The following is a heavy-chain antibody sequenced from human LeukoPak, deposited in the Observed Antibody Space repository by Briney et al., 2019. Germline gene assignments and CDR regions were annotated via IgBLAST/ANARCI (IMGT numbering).Heavy chain of an antibody. Sequence: GGSLRLSCAASGFTFSSYSMNWVRQAPGKGLEWVSSISSSSPYIYYADSVKGRFTISRDNAKNSLYLQMNSLRAEDTTVYYCASDYHGSGSYSRFDYWGQGILVTASS. CDR2: ISSSSPYI. J-gene: IGHJ4*02. CDR3: ASDYHGSGSYSRFDY. CDR1: GFTFSSYS. V-gene: IGHV3-21*01. D-gene: IGHD3-10*01.